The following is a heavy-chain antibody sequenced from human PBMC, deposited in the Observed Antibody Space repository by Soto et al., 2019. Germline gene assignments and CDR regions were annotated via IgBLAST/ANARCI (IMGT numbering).Heavy chain of an antibody. Sequence: DVQLLESGGGLVQPGGSLRLSCAVSGFPFSSYVMTCVRQAPGKGLEWVSVISGGGGSTNYAESVKGRFTISRDNSENTLDLQMNSLRAEDTAVYYCAKAVTLVRGINPYSYGLDVWGQGTTVTVSS. CDR1: GFPFSSYV. V-gene: IGHV3-23*01. D-gene: IGHD3-10*01. CDR2: ISGGGGST. CDR3: AKAVTLVRGINPYSYGLDV. J-gene: IGHJ6*02.